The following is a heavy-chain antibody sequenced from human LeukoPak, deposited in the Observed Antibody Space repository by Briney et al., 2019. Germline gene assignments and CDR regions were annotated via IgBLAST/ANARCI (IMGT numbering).Heavy chain of an antibody. CDR3: ARVALVYDFWSGYPY. CDR1: GYTFTSYG. D-gene: IGHD3-3*01. CDR2: ISAYNGNT. J-gene: IGHJ4*02. Sequence: ASVKVSCKASGYTFTSYGISWVRRAPGQGLEWMGWISAYNGNTNYAQKLQGRVTMTTDTSTSTAYMELRSLRSDDTAVYYCARVALVYDFWSGYPYWGQGTLVTVSS. V-gene: IGHV1-18*01.